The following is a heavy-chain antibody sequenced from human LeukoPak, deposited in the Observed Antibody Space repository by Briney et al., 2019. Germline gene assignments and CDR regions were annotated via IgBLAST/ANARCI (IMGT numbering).Heavy chain of an antibody. CDR2: TYYSGST. CDR3: ARHGCSGGSCYSGVLHWFDP. D-gene: IGHD2-15*01. CDR1: GGSISSYY. V-gene: IGHV4-59*08. Sequence: SETLSLTCTVSGGSISSYYWSWIRQPPGKGLEWIGYTYYSGSTNYNPSLKSRVTISVDTSKNQFSLKLSSVTAADTAVYYCARHGCSGGSCYSGVLHWFDPWGQGTLVTVSS. J-gene: IGHJ5*02.